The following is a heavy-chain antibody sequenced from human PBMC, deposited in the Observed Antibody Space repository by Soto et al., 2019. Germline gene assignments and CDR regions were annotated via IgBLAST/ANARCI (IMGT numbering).Heavy chain of an antibody. D-gene: IGHD1-1*01. CDR1: GLTISGKKY. CDR2: LYDVDGS. Sequence: DVQLVESGGGLIQPGESLRLSCAAFGLTISGKKYVAWVRQAPGKGLEWVSALYDVDGSFYADSVTGRFTTSSDSSKTTVYLQMNDLRPDDSAVYYCATWHEREHAFDVWGKGTTVTISS. CDR3: ATWHEREHAFDV. J-gene: IGHJ3*01. V-gene: IGHV3-53*01.